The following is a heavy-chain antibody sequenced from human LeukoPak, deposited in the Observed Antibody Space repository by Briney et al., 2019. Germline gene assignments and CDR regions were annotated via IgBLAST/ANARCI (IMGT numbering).Heavy chain of an antibody. CDR1: GDTFSGYA. CDR2: IIPIFGTA. D-gene: IGHD5-12*01. CDR3: ARVSRGVATTDPDY. V-gene: IGHV1-69*05. Sequence: SVKVSCKASGDTFSGYAFSWVRQAPGQGLEWMGGIIPIFGTANYAQKFQGRVTMTRDTSTSTVYMELSSLRSEDTAVYYCARVSRGVATTDPDYWGQGTLVTVSS. J-gene: IGHJ4*02.